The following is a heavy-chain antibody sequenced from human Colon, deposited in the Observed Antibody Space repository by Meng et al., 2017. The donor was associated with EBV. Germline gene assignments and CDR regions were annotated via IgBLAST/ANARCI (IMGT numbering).Heavy chain of an antibody. CDR1: GDSITTNGYY. CDR2: IFYSGNT. CDR3: ARERGGVTRDFDS. J-gene: IGHJ4*02. Sequence: LPLPEAGPGLLKPSETLSLTCSVSGDSITTNGYYWGWIRQSPGKGLEWIGSIFYSGNTYFNPSLKTRVTISVDTSKNQFSLKLSSVTAADTAIYYCARERGGVTRDFDSWGQGALVTVSS. D-gene: IGHD3-16*01. V-gene: IGHV4-39*07.